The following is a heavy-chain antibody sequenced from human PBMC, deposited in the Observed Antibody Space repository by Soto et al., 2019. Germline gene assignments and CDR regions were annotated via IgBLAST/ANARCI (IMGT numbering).Heavy chain of an antibody. CDR2: IYYSGPT. CDR1: GGSISSGGYY. CDR3: ARAIFGSSDY. J-gene: IGHJ4*02. V-gene: IGHV4-31*03. Sequence: SETLSLTCTVSGGSISSGGYYWSWIRQHPGKGLEWIGYIYYSGPTYYNPSLKSRVTISVDTSKNQFSLKLSSVTAADTAVYYCARAIFGSSDYWGQGTLVTVSS. D-gene: IGHD3-16*01.